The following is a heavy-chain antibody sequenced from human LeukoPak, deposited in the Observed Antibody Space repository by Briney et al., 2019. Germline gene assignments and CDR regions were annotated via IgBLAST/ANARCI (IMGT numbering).Heavy chain of an antibody. J-gene: IGHJ6*03. CDR1: GYTFTGYY. Sequence: ASVKVSCKASGYTFTGYYMHWVRQAPGQGLEWMGWINPNSGDTNYAQKFQGRVTMTRDTSINTAYMELSRLRSEDTAVYYCARGLSIYYYYYYMDVWGKGTTVTVSS. CDR3: ARGLSIYYYYYYMDV. CDR2: INPNSGDT. D-gene: IGHD2-21*01. V-gene: IGHV1-2*02.